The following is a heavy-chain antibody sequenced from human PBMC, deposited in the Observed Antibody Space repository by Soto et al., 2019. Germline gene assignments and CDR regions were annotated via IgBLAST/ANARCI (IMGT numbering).Heavy chain of an antibody. CDR3: ARGTTLAIFDYGMDV. Sequence: GGSLRLSCAASGFTFSSYNMNWVRQAPGKGLEWVSAIGVSHTHIYYADSVKGRIAISRDDSKNSLYLQMNDLRAEDTAVYYCARGTTLAIFDYGMDVWGQGTTVTVSS. CDR1: GFTFSSYN. D-gene: IGHD3-3*01. CDR2: IGVSHTHI. J-gene: IGHJ6*02. V-gene: IGHV3-21*01.